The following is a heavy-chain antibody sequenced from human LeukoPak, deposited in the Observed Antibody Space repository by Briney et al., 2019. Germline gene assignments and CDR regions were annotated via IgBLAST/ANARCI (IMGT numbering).Heavy chain of an antibody. D-gene: IGHD6-13*01. J-gene: IGHJ4*02. CDR3: ARVSAAGTGPDS. V-gene: IGHV4-61*01. Sequence: PSETLSPTCTVSGDSVSSGNYYWSWIRQPPGKGLEWIGFMSNSGHTDSTPSLKSRVTISLDTSKNQFSLKLNSVTAADTAVYYCARVSAAGTGPDSWGQGTLVTVSS. CDR1: GDSVSSGNYY. CDR2: MSNSGHT.